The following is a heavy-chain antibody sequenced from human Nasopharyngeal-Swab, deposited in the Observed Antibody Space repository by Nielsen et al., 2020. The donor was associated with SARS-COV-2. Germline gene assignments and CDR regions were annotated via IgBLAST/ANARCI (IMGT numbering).Heavy chain of an antibody. Sequence: SETLSLTCAVYDGSFSGYYWSWIRQPPGKGLEWIGEINHSGRANHNPSLKSRVTISIDTSKNQFSLKLYSLTAADTAVYYCARVREMTATFYYYYGLDVWGLGTTVTVSS. V-gene: IGHV4-34*01. CDR2: INHSGRA. D-gene: IGHD2-21*02. CDR3: ARVREMTATFYYYYGLDV. J-gene: IGHJ6*02. CDR1: DGSFSGYY.